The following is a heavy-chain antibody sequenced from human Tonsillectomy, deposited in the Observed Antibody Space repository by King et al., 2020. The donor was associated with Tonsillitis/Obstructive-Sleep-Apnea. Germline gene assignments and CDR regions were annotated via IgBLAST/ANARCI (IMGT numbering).Heavy chain of an antibody. CDR3: ARVGGGPFDY. CDR1: GFTFSSYG. CDR2: IWYDGSNK. D-gene: IGHD2-15*01. J-gene: IGHJ4*02. V-gene: IGHV3-33*01. Sequence: QLVQSGGGVVQPGRSLRLSCAASGFTFSSYGMHWVRQAPGKGLEWVAAIWYDGSNKYYADSVKGRFTISRDNSKNMLYLQMNSLRDEDTAVYYCARVGGGPFDYWGQGTLVTVSS.